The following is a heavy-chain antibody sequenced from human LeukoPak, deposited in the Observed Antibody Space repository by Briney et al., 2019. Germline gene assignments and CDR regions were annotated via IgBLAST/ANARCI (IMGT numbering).Heavy chain of an antibody. CDR2: ISSSSSTI. V-gene: IGHV3-48*04. J-gene: IGHJ4*02. CDR1: GFTFSSYS. D-gene: IGHD6-13*01. Sequence: GGSLRLSCAASGFTFSSYSMNWVRQAPGKGLEWVSYISSSSSTIYYADSVKGRFTISRDNAKNSLYLQMNSLRAEDTAVYYCATGSELYSSSWYAASVFGYWGQGTLVTVSS. CDR3: ATGSELYSSSWYAASVFGY.